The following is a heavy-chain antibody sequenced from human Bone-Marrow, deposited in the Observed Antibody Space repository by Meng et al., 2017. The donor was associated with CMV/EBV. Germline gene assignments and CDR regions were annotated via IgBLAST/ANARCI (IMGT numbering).Heavy chain of an antibody. J-gene: IGHJ4*02. Sequence: QVQLVQSGAAVKKPGASVRVSCKASGYTFTGYYLHWVRQAPGQGLEWMGWINPNSGDTNYAQNFQGRVTMTRDTSLATAYMELSSLRSDDTAVYYCARGRSTGFDYWGQGALVTVSS. CDR3: ARGRSTGFDY. CDR2: INPNSGDT. CDR1: GYTFTGYY. D-gene: IGHD4-11*01. V-gene: IGHV1-2*02.